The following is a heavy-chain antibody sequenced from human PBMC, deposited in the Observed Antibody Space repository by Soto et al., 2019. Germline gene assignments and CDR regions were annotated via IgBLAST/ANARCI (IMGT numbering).Heavy chain of an antibody. CDR2: IYYYLSNR. V-gene: IGHV3-33*01. CDR1: GFTFGTYA. Sequence: GGSLRLSCAASGFTFGTYAMHWVRQAPVNGLEFVAVIYYYLSNRYYGDSVKGRFTISRYNSKSTLYLQMISLRAYYTALYYFARSFCTNGVCYYFFDFWGHGTLVTVFS. J-gene: IGHJ4*01. D-gene: IGHD2-8*01. CDR3: ARSFCTNGVCYYFFDF.